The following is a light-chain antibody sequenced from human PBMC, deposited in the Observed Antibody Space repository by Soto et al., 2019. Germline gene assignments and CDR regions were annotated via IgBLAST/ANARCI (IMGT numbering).Light chain of an antibody. Sequence: QSALTQPASVSGSPGQSITISCTGTSNDVGGYNYVSWYQQHPGKAPKLLIYDVTTRPSGVSSRFSGSKSGNTASLTISGLQAEDEAEYYFTSYTSVSTVVFGGGTKLTVL. CDR1: SNDVGGYNY. CDR3: TSYTSVSTVV. J-gene: IGLJ3*02. V-gene: IGLV2-14*01. CDR2: DVT.